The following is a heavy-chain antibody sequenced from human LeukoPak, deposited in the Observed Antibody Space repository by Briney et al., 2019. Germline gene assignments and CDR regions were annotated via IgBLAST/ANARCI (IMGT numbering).Heavy chain of an antibody. Sequence: WGSLRLSCAASGFTYDDYAMHWVRPAPGKGLEWVSLISGDGGSSYYADSVKGRFTSARDNSKNSLYLQMNSLRTEDTALYYCAKDIMGPSGYDFFDYWGQGTLVTVSS. CDR1: GFTYDDYA. CDR3: AKDIMGPSGYDFFDY. CDR2: ISGDGGSS. D-gene: IGHD5-12*01. V-gene: IGHV3-43*02. J-gene: IGHJ4*02.